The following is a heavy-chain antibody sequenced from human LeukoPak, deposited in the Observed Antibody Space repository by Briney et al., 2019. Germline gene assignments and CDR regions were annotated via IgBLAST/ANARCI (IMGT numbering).Heavy chain of an antibody. D-gene: IGHD4/OR15-4a*01. CDR1: GGSISSHY. Sequence: SETLSLTCTVSGGSISSHYWSWIRQPPGKGLEWIGYIYNSGSTNYNPSLRSRVTMSLDTSKNQISLKLSSVTAADTAMYYCARSTMVNTATGWFDPWGQGTLVTVSS. J-gene: IGHJ5*02. V-gene: IGHV4-59*11. CDR3: ARSTMVNTATGWFDP. CDR2: IYNSGST.